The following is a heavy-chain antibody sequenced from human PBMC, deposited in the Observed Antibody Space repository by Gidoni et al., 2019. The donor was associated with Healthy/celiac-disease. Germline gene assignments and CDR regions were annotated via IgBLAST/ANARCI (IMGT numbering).Heavy chain of an antibody. CDR1: GGSFSGYY. CDR3: ARDGYSSGWYPNYFDY. D-gene: IGHD6-19*01. CDR2: INHSGST. V-gene: IGHV4-34*01. J-gene: IGHJ4*02. Sequence: QVQLQQWGAGLLKPSETLSLTCAVYGGSFSGYYWRWIRQPPGKGLEWIGEINHSGSTNYNPSLKSRVTISVDTSKNQFSLKLSSVTAADTAVYYCARDGYSSGWYPNYFDYWGQGTLVTVSS.